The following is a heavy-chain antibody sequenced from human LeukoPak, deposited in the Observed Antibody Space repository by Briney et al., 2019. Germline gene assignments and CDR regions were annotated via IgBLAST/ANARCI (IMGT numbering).Heavy chain of an antibody. CDR2: IYYGGST. V-gene: IGHV4-39*07. Sequence: SETLSLTCTVSGGSISSSSYYWGWIRQPPGKGLEWIGSIYYGGSTYYNPSLKSRVTISVDTSKNQFSLKLSSVTAADTAVYYCARSPDGYNLHFFDYWGQGTLVIVSS. CDR1: GGSISSSSYY. CDR3: ARSPDGYNLHFFDY. J-gene: IGHJ4*02. D-gene: IGHD5-24*01.